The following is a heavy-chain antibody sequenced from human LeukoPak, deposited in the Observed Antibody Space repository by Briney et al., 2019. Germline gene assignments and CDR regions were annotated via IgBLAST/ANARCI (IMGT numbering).Heavy chain of an antibody. J-gene: IGHJ3*02. Sequence: GGSLRLSCAASGFTFSSYTLHWVRRAPGKGLEWVAVITYDGSNKYYADSVKGQFTVSRDNAKNSLYLQMNSLRAEDTAVFYCARGGMVRRVMGAFDIWGQGTLVTVSS. D-gene: IGHD3-10*01. CDR3: ARGGMVRRVMGAFDI. CDR2: ITYDGSNK. V-gene: IGHV3-30-3*01. CDR1: GFTFSSYT.